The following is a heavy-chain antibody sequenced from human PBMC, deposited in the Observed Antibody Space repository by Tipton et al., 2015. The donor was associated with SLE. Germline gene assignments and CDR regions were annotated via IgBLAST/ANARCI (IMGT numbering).Heavy chain of an antibody. CDR1: GGSFSGYY. D-gene: IGHD4-17*01. V-gene: IGHV4-34*01. Sequence: LRLSCAVYGGSFSGYYWNWIRQPPGKGLEWIGEINHSGSTNYNPSLKSRVTISVDTSKNQFSLKLSSVTAADTAVYYCEGAATGTNYYMDVWGKGTTVTVSS. CDR3: EGAATGTNYYMDV. J-gene: IGHJ6*03. CDR2: INHSGST.